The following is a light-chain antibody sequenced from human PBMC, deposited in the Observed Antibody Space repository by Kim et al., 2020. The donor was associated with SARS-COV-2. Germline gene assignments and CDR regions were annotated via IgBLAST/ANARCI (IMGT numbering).Light chain of an antibody. CDR2: QDS. V-gene: IGLV3-1*01. J-gene: IGLJ2*01. Sequence: VSPGQTASITCSGDKWGDKYACWYQQTPGQSPVLVIYQDSKRPSGIPERFSGSNSGNTATLTISGTQAMDEADYYCQAWDSSTDVVFGGGTQLTVL. CDR3: QAWDSSTDVV. CDR1: KWGDKY.